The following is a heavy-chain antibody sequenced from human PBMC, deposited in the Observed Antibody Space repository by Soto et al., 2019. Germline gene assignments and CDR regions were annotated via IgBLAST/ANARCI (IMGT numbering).Heavy chain of an antibody. CDR2: IYYSEIT. CDR1: GGSSRSYY. V-gene: IGHV4-30-4*01. CDR3: ARERRGGYWFDP. J-gene: IGHJ5*02. Sequence: ASETLSLTCTVSGGSSRSYYWSWIRQPPGKGLEWIGYIYYSEITYYNPSLKGRVTISIDKSKNQFSLKLSSVTAADTSVYYCARERRGGYWFDPWGQGTMVTVSS.